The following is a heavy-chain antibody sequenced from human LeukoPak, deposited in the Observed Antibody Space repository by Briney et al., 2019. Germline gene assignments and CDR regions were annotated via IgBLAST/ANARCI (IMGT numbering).Heavy chain of an antibody. D-gene: IGHD1-26*01. V-gene: IGHV3-49*04. CDR1: GFTFGDYA. CDR3: SRGSLGATYFDS. J-gene: IGHJ4*02. CDR2: IRGRAYGATA. Sequence: GGSLRLSCTGSGFTFGDYALSWVRQAPGKGLEWVSFIRGRAYGATAEYAASVKGRFTISRDDSKSTAYLQMSSLKTEDTAVYYCSRGSLGATYFDSWGEGTLVTVSS.